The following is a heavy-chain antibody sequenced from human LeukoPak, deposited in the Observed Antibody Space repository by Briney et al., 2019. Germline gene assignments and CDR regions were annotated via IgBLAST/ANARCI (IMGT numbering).Heavy chain of an antibody. Sequence: GGSLRLSCAASGFTFSSYAMSWVRQAPGKGLEWVSAISGSGGSTYYADSVKGRFTISRDNSKNTLYLQMNSLRAEDTAVYYCARDVSGFYDSTELDYWGQGTLVTVSS. V-gene: IGHV3-23*01. CDR2: ISGSGGST. D-gene: IGHD3-22*01. CDR3: ARDVSGFYDSTELDY. CDR1: GFTFSSYA. J-gene: IGHJ4*02.